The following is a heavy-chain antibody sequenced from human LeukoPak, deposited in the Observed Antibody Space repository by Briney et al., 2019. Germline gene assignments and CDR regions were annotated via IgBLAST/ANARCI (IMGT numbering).Heavy chain of an antibody. D-gene: IGHD6-13*01. CDR2: INHSGST. CDR3: ARSRQQLVRWANWFDP. Sequence: AGGSLRLSCAASGFTFSSYAMSWVRQPPGKGLEWIGEINHSGSTNYNPSLKSRVTISVDTSKNQFSLKLSSVTAADTAVYYCARSRQQLVRWANWFDPWGQGTLVTVSS. J-gene: IGHJ5*02. V-gene: IGHV4-34*01. CDR1: GFTFSSYA.